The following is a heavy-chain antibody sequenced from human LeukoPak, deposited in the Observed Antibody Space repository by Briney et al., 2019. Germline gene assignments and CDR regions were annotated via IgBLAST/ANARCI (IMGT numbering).Heavy chain of an antibody. CDR3: ARDWDLIDY. J-gene: IGHJ4*02. Sequence: GGSLRLSCAASGFTFSSYAMHWVRQAPGKGLEWVAVISYDGSNKYYADSVKGRFTISRDDSKNTLYLQMNSLRAEDTAVYYCARDWDLIDYWGQGTLVTVSS. CDR2: ISYDGSNK. CDR1: GFTFSSYA. V-gene: IGHV3-30-3*01. D-gene: IGHD1-26*01.